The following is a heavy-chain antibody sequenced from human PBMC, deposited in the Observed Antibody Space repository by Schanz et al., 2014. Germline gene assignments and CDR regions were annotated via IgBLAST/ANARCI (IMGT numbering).Heavy chain of an antibody. D-gene: IGHD3-3*01. CDR3: TRDNLWSGDGVGY. V-gene: IGHV1-18*01. Sequence: YRFTSYGLNWLRQAPGQGLEWMGCISAYSGHPKYAQKFQSRVTIPTYTSTSTAYMELRSLRSVSPALYYCTRDNLWSGDGVGYCGQAPLVTVYS. J-gene: IGHJ4*02. CDR1: YRFTSYG. CDR2: ISAYSGHP.